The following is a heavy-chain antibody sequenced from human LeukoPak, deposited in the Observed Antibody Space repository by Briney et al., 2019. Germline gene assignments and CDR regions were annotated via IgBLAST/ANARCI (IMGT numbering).Heavy chain of an antibody. D-gene: IGHD3-22*01. V-gene: IGHV3-7*01. Sequence: GGSLRLSCAASGFTFSSYWMSWVRQAPGKGLEWVANIKQDGSEKYYVDSVKVRFTISRDNAKNSLYLQMNSLRAEDTAVYYCARDWGSSGYYYYYYYMDVWGKGTTVTVSS. CDR2: IKQDGSEK. CDR3: ARDWGSSGYYYYYYYMDV. J-gene: IGHJ6*03. CDR1: GFTFSSYW.